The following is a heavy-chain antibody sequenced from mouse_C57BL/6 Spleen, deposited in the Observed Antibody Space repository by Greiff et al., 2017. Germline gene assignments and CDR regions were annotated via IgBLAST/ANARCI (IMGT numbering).Heavy chain of an antibody. J-gene: IGHJ3*01. CDR3: ARDDYYGSKAWFAY. CDR1: GYSITSGYY. V-gene: IGHV3-6*01. D-gene: IGHD1-1*01. Sequence: EVKLVESGPGLVKPSQSLSLTCSVTGYSITSGYYWNWIRQFPGNKLEWMGYISYDGSNNYNPSLKNRISITRDTSKNQFFLKLNSVTTEDTATYYCARDDYYGSKAWFAYWGQGTLVTVSA. CDR2: ISYDGSN.